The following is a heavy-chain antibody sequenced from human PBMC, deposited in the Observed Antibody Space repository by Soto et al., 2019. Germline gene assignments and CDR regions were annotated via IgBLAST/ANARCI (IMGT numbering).Heavy chain of an antibody. CDR1: GISFNSFA. V-gene: IGHV3-30-3*01. D-gene: IGHD3-10*01. CDR2: VAYDRSNT. CDR3: AREEYGGYFFDS. J-gene: IGHJ4*02. Sequence: QVQLVESGGGVVQPGGTLTLSCEASGISFNSFAMHWVRQAPGKGLEWVAVVAYDRSNTYYADSVKGRFTISRDKSKSTLYLQRNSLRTEDTAVYHGAREEYGGYFFDSWGQGTLATVSS.